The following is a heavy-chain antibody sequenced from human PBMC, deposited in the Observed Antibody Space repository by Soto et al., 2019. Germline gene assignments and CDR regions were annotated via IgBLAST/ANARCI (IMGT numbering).Heavy chain of an antibody. Sequence: ASVKVSCKASGYTFTSYGISWVRQAPGQGFEWMGWISAYNGNTNYAQRLQGRVTMTTDTSTSTAYMELRSLRSDDTAVYYCARVLGYCSSTSCYASDYWGQGTLVTVSS. V-gene: IGHV1-18*01. D-gene: IGHD2-2*01. CDR3: ARVLGYCSSTSCYASDY. CDR2: ISAYNGNT. J-gene: IGHJ4*02. CDR1: GYTFTSYG.